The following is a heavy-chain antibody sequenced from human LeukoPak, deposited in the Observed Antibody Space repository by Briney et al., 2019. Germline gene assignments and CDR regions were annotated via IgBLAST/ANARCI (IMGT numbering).Heavy chain of an antibody. CDR1: GFTFSSYA. J-gene: IGHJ6*02. Sequence: PGGSLSLSCAASGFTFSSYAMHWVRQAPGKGLEWVAVISYDGSNKYYADSVKGRFTISRDNSKNTLYLQMNSLRAEDTAVYYCARDRGYCSSTSCYYYYGMDVWGQGTTVTVSS. CDR2: ISYDGSNK. CDR3: ARDRGYCSSTSCYYYYGMDV. D-gene: IGHD2-2*01. V-gene: IGHV3-30-3*01.